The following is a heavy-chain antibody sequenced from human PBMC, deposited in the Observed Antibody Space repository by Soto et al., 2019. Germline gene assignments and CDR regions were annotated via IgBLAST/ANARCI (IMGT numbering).Heavy chain of an antibody. D-gene: IGHD6-6*01. CDR2: IYYSGNT. V-gene: IGHV4-61*01. CDR1: GGSVSSGSYY. CDR3: ARGPYSSSSGTFDP. J-gene: IGHJ5*02. Sequence: SETLSLTCTVSGGSVSSGSYYWSWIRQPPGKGLEWIGYIYYSGNTNYNPSLKSRVTISVDTSKNQFSLKLSSVTAADTAVYYCARGPYSSSSGTFDPWGQGTLVTVSS.